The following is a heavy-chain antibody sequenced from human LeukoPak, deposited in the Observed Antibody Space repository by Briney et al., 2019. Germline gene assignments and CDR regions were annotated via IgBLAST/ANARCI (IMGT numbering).Heavy chain of an antibody. D-gene: IGHD6-19*01. J-gene: IGHJ4*02. CDR2: ISSNGGST. CDR1: GFTFSSYA. Sequence: GGSLRLSCSASGFTFSSYAMQWVRQAPGKGLEYVSTISSNGGSTYYAESVKGRFTISRDNSKNTVYLQMSSLKVEDTAVYYGVKGPLRSGWLHSLPPYFNYWGQGALVTVSS. V-gene: IGHV3-64D*06. CDR3: VKGPLRSGWLHSLPPYFNY.